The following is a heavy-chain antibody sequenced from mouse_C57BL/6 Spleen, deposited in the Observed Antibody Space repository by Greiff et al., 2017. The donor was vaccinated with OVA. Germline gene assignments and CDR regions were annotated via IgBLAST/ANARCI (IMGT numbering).Heavy chain of an antibody. CDR1: GYTFTDYY. Sequence: EVKLQQSGPELVKPGASVKISCKASGYTFTDYYMNWVKQSHGKSLEWIGDINPNNGGTSYNQKFKGKATLTVDKSSSTAYMELRSLTSEDSAVYYCARRGGSSYVEAMDYWGQGTSVTVSS. D-gene: IGHD1-1*01. CDR3: ARRGGSSYVEAMDY. CDR2: INPNNGGT. J-gene: IGHJ4*01. V-gene: IGHV1-26*01.